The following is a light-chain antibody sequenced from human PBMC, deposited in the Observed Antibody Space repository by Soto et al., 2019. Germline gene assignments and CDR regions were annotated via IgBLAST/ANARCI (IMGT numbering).Light chain of an antibody. CDR3: SSYAGSNIVV. J-gene: IGLJ2*01. Sequence: QSALTQPPSASGAPGQSVTISCTGTRSDVGGYNFVSWYQQHPGKAPKLMIYEVSERPSGVPDRFSGSKSGNTASLTVSGLQDEDEADYYCSSYAGSNIVVFGGGTKLTVL. CDR2: EVS. CDR1: RSDVGGYNF. V-gene: IGLV2-8*01.